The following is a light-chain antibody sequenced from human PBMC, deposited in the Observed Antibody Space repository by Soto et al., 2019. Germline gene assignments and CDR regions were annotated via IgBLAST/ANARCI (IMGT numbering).Light chain of an antibody. CDR2: LNSDGSH. J-gene: IGLJ2*01. CDR3: QTWDTGIRV. CDR1: SGHSNYV. V-gene: IGLV4-69*01. Sequence: QAVLTQSPSASASLGASVKLTCTLSSGHSNYVIAWHQQQPEKGPRYWMKLNSDGSHSKGDGIPDRFSGSSSGAERYLTISSLQSEDEADYYCQTWDTGIRVFGGGTKLTVL.